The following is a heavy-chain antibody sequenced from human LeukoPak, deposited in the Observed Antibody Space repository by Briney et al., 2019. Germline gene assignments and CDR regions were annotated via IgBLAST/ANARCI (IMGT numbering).Heavy chain of an antibody. Sequence: GGSLRLSCAVSGFTFSSYAIGCVRQAPGKGLEWVSAISGSGGTTYYADSVKGRFTISRDNSKNTLYLQMNSLRAEDPALYYCANYGSGSRYFDYWGQGTLVTVSS. D-gene: IGHD3-10*01. CDR2: ISGSGGTT. CDR1: GFTFSSYA. V-gene: IGHV3-23*01. J-gene: IGHJ4*02. CDR3: ANYGSGSRYFDY.